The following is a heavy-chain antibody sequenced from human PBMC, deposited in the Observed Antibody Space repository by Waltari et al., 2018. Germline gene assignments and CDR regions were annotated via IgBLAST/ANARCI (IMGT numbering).Heavy chain of an antibody. J-gene: IGHJ4*02. CDR2: INQDGSKI. CDR3: ARAWAAAGSF. D-gene: IGHD6-13*01. V-gene: IGHV3-7*01. Sequence: EVQLVESGGHLVQPGGSLRLSCAASGFTLSSYWMAWVRQAPGKGLEWVANINQDGSKIYYVDSVNGRFTISRDNAKNSVSLQMNSLRDEDTAVYYCARAWAAAGSFWGQGTLVTVSP. CDR1: GFTLSSYW.